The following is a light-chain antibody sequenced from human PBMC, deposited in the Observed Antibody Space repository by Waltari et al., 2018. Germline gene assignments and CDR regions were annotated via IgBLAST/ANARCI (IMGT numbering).Light chain of an antibody. CDR1: ASDIGNHNF. Sequence: QSALTQPASVSASPGQSITISCTGTASDIGNHNFVSWYRQHPGKAHQLVIYDVSPRPTYLSPRCSCSKSGTTASLTIFGRQPEDETDYYCNSYTTKGTLVVFGGGTKLTVL. CDR2: DVS. CDR3: NSYTTKGTLVV. V-gene: IGLV2-14*03. J-gene: IGLJ3*02.